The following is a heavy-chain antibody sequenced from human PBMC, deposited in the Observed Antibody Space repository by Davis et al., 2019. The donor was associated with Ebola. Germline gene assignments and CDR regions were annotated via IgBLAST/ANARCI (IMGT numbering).Heavy chain of an antibody. J-gene: IGHJ6*03. D-gene: IGHD6-6*01. CDR1: GYSFTSYW. CDR3: ARRRKSSSWDYYYYMDV. Sequence: GESLKISCKGSGYSFTSYWIGWVRQMPGKGLEWMGIIYPGDSDTRYSPSFQGQVTIPADKSISTAYLQWSSLKASATAMYYCARRRKSSSWDYYYYMDVWGKGTTVTVSS. V-gene: IGHV5-51*01. CDR2: IYPGDSDT.